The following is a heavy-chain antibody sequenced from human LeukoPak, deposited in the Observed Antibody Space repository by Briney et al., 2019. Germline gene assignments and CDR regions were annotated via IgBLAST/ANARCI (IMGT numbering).Heavy chain of an antibody. V-gene: IGHV3-7*01. CDR1: GFTFSSYW. CDR2: IKQEGSEK. Sequence: GGSLRLSCAASGFTFSSYWMSWVRQAPGKGLEWVANIKQEGSEKYYVDSVKGRFTISRDNAKNSLYLQMNSLRAEDTAVYYCARDARIAAAGNPFDIWGQGTMVTVSS. D-gene: IGHD6-13*01. CDR3: ARDARIAAAGNPFDI. J-gene: IGHJ3*02.